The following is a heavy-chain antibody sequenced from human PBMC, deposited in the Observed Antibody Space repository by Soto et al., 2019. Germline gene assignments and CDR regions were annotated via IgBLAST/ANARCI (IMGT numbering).Heavy chain of an antibody. CDR3: ARTSTGSSGWWRPSFDY. Sequence: GGSLRLSCAASGFTLSSYGMHWVRQAPGKGLEWVAVISYDGSNKYYADSVKGRFTISRDNSKNTLYLQMNSLRAEDTAVYYCARTSTGSSGWWRPSFDYWGQGTLVTVSS. V-gene: IGHV3-30*03. CDR1: GFTLSSYG. J-gene: IGHJ4*02. CDR2: ISYDGSNK. D-gene: IGHD6-19*01.